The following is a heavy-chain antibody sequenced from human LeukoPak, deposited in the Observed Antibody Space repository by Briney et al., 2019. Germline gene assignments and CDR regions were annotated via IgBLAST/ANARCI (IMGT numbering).Heavy chain of an antibody. V-gene: IGHV3-7*03. J-gene: IGHJ6*04. CDR3: ARDTYGDFIYYYYYGMDV. CDR2: IKQDGSEK. D-gene: IGHD4-17*01. Sequence: GGSLRLSCAASGFTFSSYWMSWVRQAPGKGLEWVANIKQDGSEKYYVDSVKGRFTISRDNAKNSLYLQMNSLRAEDTAVYYRARDTYGDFIYYYYYGMDVWGKGTTVTVSS. CDR1: GFTFSSYW.